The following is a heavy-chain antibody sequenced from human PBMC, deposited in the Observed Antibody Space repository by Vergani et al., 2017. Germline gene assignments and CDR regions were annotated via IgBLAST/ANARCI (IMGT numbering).Heavy chain of an antibody. J-gene: IGHJ3*02. CDR3: AKVGRSEVAGTFGAFDI. D-gene: IGHD6-19*01. CDR2: LSASDRRT. CDR1: GFTFIMHA. V-gene: IGHV3-23*01. Sequence: TASGFTFIMHAMSWVRQAPGKGLEWVSTLSASDRRTHYADSVKGRFTISRDNSKNTLFLHMNSLRPEDTAVYYCAKVGRSEVAGTFGAFDICGQETMVTVCS.